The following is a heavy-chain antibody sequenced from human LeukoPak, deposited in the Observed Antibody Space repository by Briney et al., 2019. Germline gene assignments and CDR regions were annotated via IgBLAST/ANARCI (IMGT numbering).Heavy chain of an antibody. CDR1: GGSISSYY. D-gene: IGHD1-26*01. J-gene: IGHJ6*03. CDR3: ARDQWGVAPTYYYYYYMDV. Sequence: SETLSLTCTVSGGSISSYYWSWIRQPAGKGLEWIGRIYTSGSTNYNPSLKSRVTMSVDTSKNQFSLKLSSVTAADTAVYYCARDQWGVAPTYYYYYYMDVWGKGTTVTISS. V-gene: IGHV4-4*07. CDR2: IYTSGST.